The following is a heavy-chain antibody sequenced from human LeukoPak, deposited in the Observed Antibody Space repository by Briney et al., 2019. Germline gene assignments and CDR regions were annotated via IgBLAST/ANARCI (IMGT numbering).Heavy chain of an antibody. CDR3: AKALNYYDSRPIDY. V-gene: IGHV3-30*02. CDR1: GFTFSSYG. Sequence: PGGSLRLSCAASGFTFSSYGMHWARQAPGKGLEWVAFIRYDGSNKYYADSVKGRFTISRDNSKNTLYLQMNSLRAEDTAVYYCAKALNYYDSRPIDYWGQGTLVTVSS. J-gene: IGHJ4*02. CDR2: IRYDGSNK. D-gene: IGHD3-22*01.